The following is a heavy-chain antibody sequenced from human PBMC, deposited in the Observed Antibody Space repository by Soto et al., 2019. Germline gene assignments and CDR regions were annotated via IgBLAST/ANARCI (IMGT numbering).Heavy chain of an antibody. D-gene: IGHD2-8*02. CDR3: ASTSSGLYYYSMDV. CDR1: GFTVSTNY. V-gene: IGHV3-66*01. Sequence: PGGSLRLSCATSGFTVSTNYISWVRQAPGKGLEWVSLIYKSGNTYYADSSKGRFTISRDNSNNTLYLQMNNLRAEDTAVYYCASTSSGLYYYSMDVWGKGTTVTVSS. J-gene: IGHJ6*03. CDR2: IYKSGNT.